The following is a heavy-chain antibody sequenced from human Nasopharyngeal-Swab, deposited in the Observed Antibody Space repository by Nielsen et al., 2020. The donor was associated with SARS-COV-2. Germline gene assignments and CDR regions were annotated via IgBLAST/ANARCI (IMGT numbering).Heavy chain of an antibody. V-gene: IGHV3-48*04. J-gene: IGHJ6*04. CDR2: ISSSSSTI. Sequence: GGSLRLSCAASGFTFSSYSMNWVRQAPGKGLEWVSYISSSSSTIYYADSVKGRFTISRDNAKNSLYLQMNSLRAEDTAVYYCARDRATPSPGYYYYGMDVWGKGTTVTVSS. CDR3: ARDRATPSPGYYYYGMDV. CDR1: GFTFSSYS.